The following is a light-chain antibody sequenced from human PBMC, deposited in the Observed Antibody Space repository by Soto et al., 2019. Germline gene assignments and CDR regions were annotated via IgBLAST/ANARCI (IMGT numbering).Light chain of an antibody. CDR2: DVS. Sequence: QSVLTQPASVSGSPGQSITISCTGTSSDVGGYNYVSWYQQHPGKAPKVMIYDVSNRPSGVSNRFSGSKSGNTASLTISGLQAEDEADYYCSSYTRSSSWVFGGGTKLTVL. V-gene: IGLV2-14*03. CDR1: SSDVGGYNY. CDR3: SSYTRSSSWV. J-gene: IGLJ3*02.